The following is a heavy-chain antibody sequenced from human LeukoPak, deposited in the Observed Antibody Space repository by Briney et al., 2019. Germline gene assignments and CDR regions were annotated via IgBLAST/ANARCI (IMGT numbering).Heavy chain of an antibody. Sequence: SETLSLTCAVYGGSFSVYYWSWIRRPPGKGLEWIGEINHSGSTNCNPSLKSRVTISVDTSKNQFSLKLTSVTAADTAVYYCARGRGDSSGYYWFDPWGQGTLVTVSS. J-gene: IGHJ5*02. V-gene: IGHV4-34*01. CDR2: INHSGST. D-gene: IGHD3-22*01. CDR3: ARGRGDSSGYYWFDP. CDR1: GGSFSVYY.